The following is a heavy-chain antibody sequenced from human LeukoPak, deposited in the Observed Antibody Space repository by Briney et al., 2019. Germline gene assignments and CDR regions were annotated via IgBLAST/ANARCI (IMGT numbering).Heavy chain of an antibody. J-gene: IGHJ4*02. CDR2: ISGSGGST. V-gene: IGHV3-23*01. Sequence: PGGSLRLSCAASGFTFSSYAMSWVRQAPGKGLEWASAISGSGGSTYYADSVKGRFTISRDNSKNTLYLQMNSLRAEDTAVYYCAKEADTIIVLKRYLDYWGQGTLVTVSS. D-gene: IGHD3-22*01. CDR1: GFTFSSYA. CDR3: AKEADTIIVLKRYLDY.